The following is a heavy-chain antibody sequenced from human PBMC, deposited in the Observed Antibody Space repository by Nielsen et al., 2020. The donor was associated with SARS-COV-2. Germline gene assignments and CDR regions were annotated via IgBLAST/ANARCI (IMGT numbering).Heavy chain of an antibody. CDR1: GGYISSYY. D-gene: IGHD3-22*01. CDR2: IYYTGST. Sequence: SETLSLTCTVSGGYISSYYWSWIRQPPGKEPEWIGHIYYTGSTTYNSSLRGRITISVDTSKNQFSLRLSSVTAADTAVYYCARYNYDSGGYYYAYWGQGALVTVSS. CDR3: ARYNYDSGGYYYAY. J-gene: IGHJ4*02. V-gene: IGHV4-59*08.